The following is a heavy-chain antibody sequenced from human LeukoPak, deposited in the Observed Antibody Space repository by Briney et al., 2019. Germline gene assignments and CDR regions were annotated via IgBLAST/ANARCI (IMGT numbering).Heavy chain of an antibody. CDR1: GFSFGNYA. CDR2: ISGTGGAT. Sequence: GGSLRLSCVASGFSFGNYAMSWVRQAPGKGLQWVSQISGTGGATWYAGFARDRFTISRDNSKKTLYLQMPGLRVEDTAMYYCVKDPRDTYGTNWFVSWGQGALLIVSS. D-gene: IGHD2-21*01. V-gene: IGHV3-23*01. CDR3: VKDPRDTYGTNWFVS. J-gene: IGHJ5*01.